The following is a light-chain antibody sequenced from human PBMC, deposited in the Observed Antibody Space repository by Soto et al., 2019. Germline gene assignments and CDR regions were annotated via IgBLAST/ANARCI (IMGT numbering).Light chain of an antibody. V-gene: IGLV1-40*01. CDR3: QSYDSSLSGSL. CDR2: ANT. CDR1: TSNIGAGYD. Sequence: QSVLTQPPSVSGAPGQRVTISCTGSTSNIGAGYDVHWYQQLPGTAPKLLIYANTNRPSGVPDRFSGSESGTSASLAITGLQVEDEADYYCQSYDSSLSGSLFGGGTKVTVL. J-gene: IGLJ2*01.